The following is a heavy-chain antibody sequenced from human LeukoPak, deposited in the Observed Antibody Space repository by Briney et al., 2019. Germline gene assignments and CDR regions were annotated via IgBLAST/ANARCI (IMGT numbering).Heavy chain of an antibody. CDR3: ARAVVVARGLMAYFDY. V-gene: IGHV1-69*04. CDR1: GGTFSFYA. J-gene: IGHJ4*02. Sequence: ASVKVSCKASGGTFSFYAINWVRQAPGQGLEWMGRIIPIPGMAKYAQKFQGRVTITADSSTSTAYMEVSSLRSEDTAVYYCARAVVVARGLMAYFDYWGQGTLVTVSS. CDR2: IIPIPGMA. D-gene: IGHD3-10*01.